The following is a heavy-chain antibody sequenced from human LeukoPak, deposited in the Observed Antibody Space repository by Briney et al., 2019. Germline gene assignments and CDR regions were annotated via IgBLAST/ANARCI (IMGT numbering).Heavy chain of an antibody. CDR2: INLSGDST. D-gene: IGHD3-16*01. Sequence: GASVKVSCKASGYTFTRYHMHWVRQAPGQGLEWMGIINLSGDSTSYAQKFQGRVTMTRDTSTSTVYMELSSLRSDDTAVYYCARDPSGGYVPYFDYWGQGTLVTVSS. CDR1: GYTFTRYH. V-gene: IGHV1-46*01. CDR3: ARDPSGGYVPYFDY. J-gene: IGHJ4*02.